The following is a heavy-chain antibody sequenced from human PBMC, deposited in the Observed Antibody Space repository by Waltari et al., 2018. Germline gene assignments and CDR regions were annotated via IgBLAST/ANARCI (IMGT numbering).Heavy chain of an antibody. Sequence: EVQLVESGGGLVQPGRSLRLSCAASGFTFDDYAMHWVRQAPGKGLEWVSGISLNSGSIGYADSVKGRFTISRDNAKNSLYLQMNSLRAEDTAFYYCAKDLQFEIATIGSFDYWGQGTLVTVSS. CDR2: ISLNSGSI. CDR3: AKDLQFEIATIGSFDY. D-gene: IGHD2-21*01. V-gene: IGHV3-9*01. CDR1: GFTFDDYA. J-gene: IGHJ4*02.